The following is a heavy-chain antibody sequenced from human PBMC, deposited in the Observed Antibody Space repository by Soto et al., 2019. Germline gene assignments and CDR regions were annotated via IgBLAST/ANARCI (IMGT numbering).Heavy chain of an antibody. J-gene: IGHJ4*02. CDR2: ISYDGSNK. D-gene: IGHD6-13*01. Sequence: PGGSLRLFCAASGFTFSSYGMHWVRQAPGKGLEWVAVISYDGSNKYYADSVKGRFTISRDNSKNTLYLQMNSLRAEDTAVYYCAKGSIAAAGALDYWGQGTLVTVSS. CDR3: AKGSIAAAGALDY. V-gene: IGHV3-30*18. CDR1: GFTFSSYG.